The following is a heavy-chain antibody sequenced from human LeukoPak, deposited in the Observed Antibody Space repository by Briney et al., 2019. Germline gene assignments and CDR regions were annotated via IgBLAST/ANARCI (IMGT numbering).Heavy chain of an antibody. J-gene: IGHJ4*02. V-gene: IGHV4-39*01. CDR2: IYYSGST. Sequence: SSETLSLTCTVSGGSISSSSYYWGWIRQPPGKGLEWIGSIYYSGSTYYNPSLKSRVTISVDTSKNQFSLKLSSVTAADTAVYYCARQVISGYDYLGRRNFDYWGQGTLVTVSS. CDR1: GGSISSSSYY. CDR3: ARQVISGYDYLGRRNFDY. D-gene: IGHD5-12*01.